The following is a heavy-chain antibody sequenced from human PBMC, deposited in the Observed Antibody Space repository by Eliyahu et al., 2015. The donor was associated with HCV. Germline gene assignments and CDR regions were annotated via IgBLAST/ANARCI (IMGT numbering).Heavy chain of an antibody. D-gene: IGHD6-19*01. J-gene: IGHJ4*02. CDR2: ITDRGGST. CDR3: AKLSRGAVAGTWDY. Sequence: EVQLLESGGGLVQPGGSLXLSCAASGFTFRSYAMSWVRQAPGKGLEWVSAITDRGGSTYYADSVKGRFTISRDNSKNTLYVQMNSLRAEDTAVYYCAKLSRGAVAGTWDYWGQGTLVTVSS. CDR1: GFTFRSYA. V-gene: IGHV3-23*01.